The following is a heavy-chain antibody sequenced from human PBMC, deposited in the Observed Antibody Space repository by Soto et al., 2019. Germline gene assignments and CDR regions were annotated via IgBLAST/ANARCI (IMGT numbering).Heavy chain of an antibody. CDR3: ARTYDGSGPNSGGYSFDI. CDR1: GFTLSSYG. CDR2: MSYDGNKK. V-gene: IGHV3-30*03. D-gene: IGHD3-22*01. Sequence: PGGSLRLSCAVSGFTLSSYGIHWVRQAPGKGLEWVAFMSYDGNKKSYADSVKGRFTISRDNSKNTLYLQMDSLRAEDTAVYYCARTYDGSGPNSGGYSFDIWGQGTMVTVSS. J-gene: IGHJ3*02.